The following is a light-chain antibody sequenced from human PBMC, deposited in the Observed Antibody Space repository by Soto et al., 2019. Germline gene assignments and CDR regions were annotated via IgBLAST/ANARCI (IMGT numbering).Light chain of an antibody. Sequence: EIVLTQSPATLSLSPGERATLSCRASQSVSSSLAWYQQKPGQAPRLLIYDSSNRAKGIPARFSGSESGTDFTLTISSLEPEDFAVYYCQQRSIWPPTFGQGTKVEIK. CDR2: DSS. V-gene: IGKV3-11*01. CDR1: QSVSSS. J-gene: IGKJ1*01. CDR3: QQRSIWPPT.